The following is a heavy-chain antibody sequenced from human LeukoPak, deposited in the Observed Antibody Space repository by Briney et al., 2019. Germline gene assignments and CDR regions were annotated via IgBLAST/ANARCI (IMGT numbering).Heavy chain of an antibody. J-gene: IGHJ4*02. Sequence: GGSLRLSCAASGFTFSSNDIHWVRQAPGKGLEWVVVISYDGGNKYYADSVKGRFAISRDNSKNTLYLQMNSLRAEDTAVYYCARARPGGYFDYWGQGTLVTVSS. CDR2: ISYDGGNK. CDR3: ARARPGGYFDY. V-gene: IGHV3-30*03. D-gene: IGHD2-15*01. CDR1: GFTFSSND.